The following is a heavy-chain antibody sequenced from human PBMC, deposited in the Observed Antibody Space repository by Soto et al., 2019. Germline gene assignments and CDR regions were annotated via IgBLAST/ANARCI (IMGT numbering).Heavy chain of an antibody. CDR1: VGSISSSSYY. D-gene: IGHD3-10*01. V-gene: IGHV4-39*01. CDR3: ARHVYYGSGRISSSGYFDY. CDR2: IYYSGST. J-gene: IGHJ4*02. Sequence: TSETLSLTCTVSVGSISSSSYYWGWIRQPPGKGLEWIGSIYYSGSTYYNPSLKSRVTISVDTSKNQFSLKLSSVTAADTAVYYCARHVYYGSGRISSSGYFDYWGQGTLVTVSS.